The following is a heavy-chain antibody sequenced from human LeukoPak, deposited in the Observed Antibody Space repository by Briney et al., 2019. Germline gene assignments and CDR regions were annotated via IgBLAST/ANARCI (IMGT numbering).Heavy chain of an antibody. D-gene: IGHD3-10*01. J-gene: IGHJ4*02. CDR1: GFTFSSYA. V-gene: IGHV3-23*01. CDR3: AKIYLSSTRRQLWFGEVLPDH. CDR2: ISGSGGST. Sequence: GGSLRLSCAVSGFTFSSYAMSWVRQAPGKGLEWVSAISGSGGSTYYADSVKGRFTISRDNSKNTLYLQMNSLRAEDTAVYYCAKIYLSSTRRQLWFGEVLPDHWGQGTLVTVSS.